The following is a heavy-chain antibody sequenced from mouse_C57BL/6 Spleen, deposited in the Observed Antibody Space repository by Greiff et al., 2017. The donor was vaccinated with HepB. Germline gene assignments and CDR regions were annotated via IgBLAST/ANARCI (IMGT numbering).Heavy chain of an antibody. J-gene: IGHJ2*01. CDR1: GFSFNTYA. Sequence: GGGLVQPKGSLKLSCAASGFSFNTYAMNWVRQAPGKGLEWVARIRSKSNNYATYYADSVKDRFTISRDDSESMLYLQMNNLKTEDTAMYYCVRGLLRRGDYWGQGTTLTVSS. CDR3: VRGLLRRGDY. D-gene: IGHD1-1*01. V-gene: IGHV10-1*01. CDR2: IRSKSNNYAT.